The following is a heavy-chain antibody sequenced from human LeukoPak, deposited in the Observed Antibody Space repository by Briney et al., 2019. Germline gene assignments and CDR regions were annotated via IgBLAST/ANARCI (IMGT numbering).Heavy chain of an antibody. Sequence: ASETLSLTCTVPSGSFRTYSWSWIRQPPGKGLEWIGYIFYNEGTSYNPSLKSRVTISVDTSNNQLSLKVNSVTAADTAMYYCVKSNSRYPPWTLDIWGRGTMVTVSS. CDR3: VKSNSRYPPWTLDI. J-gene: IGHJ3*02. CDR1: SGSFRTYS. CDR2: IFYNEGT. D-gene: IGHD3/OR15-3a*01. V-gene: IGHV4-59*13.